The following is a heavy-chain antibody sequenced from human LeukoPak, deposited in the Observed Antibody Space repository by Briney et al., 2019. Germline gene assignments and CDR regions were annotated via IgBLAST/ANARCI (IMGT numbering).Heavy chain of an antibody. CDR2: INSDGSST. CDR3: ARDRAADRDGMDV. CDR1: GFTFSSYW. Sequence: QTGGSLRLSCAASGFTFSSYWVHWVRQAPGKGLVWVSRINSDGSSTNYADSVKGRSTISRDNAKNTLYLQMNSLRAEDTAIYYCARDRAADRDGMDVWGKGTTVTVSS. V-gene: IGHV3-74*01. J-gene: IGHJ6*04.